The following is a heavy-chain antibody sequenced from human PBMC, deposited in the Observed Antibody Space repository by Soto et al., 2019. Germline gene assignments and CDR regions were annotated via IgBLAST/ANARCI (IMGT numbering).Heavy chain of an antibody. D-gene: IGHD6-19*01. V-gene: IGHV5-51*01. CDR1: GYTFTTYW. CDR2: IYPGDSDS. CDR3: ARQRYNSGWSGFGY. Sequence: GESLKISCKGSGYTFTTYWIGWVRQMPGKGLEWMGIIYPGDSDSRYSPSFHGQVTISADKSISTAYLQWTSLKASDTAIYYCARQRYNSGWSGFGYWGQGTPVTVSS. J-gene: IGHJ4*02.